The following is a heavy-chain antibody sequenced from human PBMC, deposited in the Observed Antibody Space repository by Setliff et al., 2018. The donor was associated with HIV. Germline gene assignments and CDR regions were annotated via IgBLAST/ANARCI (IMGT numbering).Heavy chain of an antibody. Sequence: PSETLSLTCTVSGDSISSSYYWTWIRQPPGKGLEWIGYIYTSGSTNYNPSLKNRVTISVDTSKNQFSLRPSSVTAADTAVYYCAGGYSSSWYDSWGQGTLVTVSS. J-gene: IGHJ5*01. CDR2: IYTSGST. D-gene: IGHD6-13*01. CDR1: GDSISSSYY. CDR3: AGGYSSSWYDS. V-gene: IGHV4-4*08.